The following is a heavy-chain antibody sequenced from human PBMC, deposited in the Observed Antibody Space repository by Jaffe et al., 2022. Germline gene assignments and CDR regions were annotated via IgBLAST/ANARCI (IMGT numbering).Heavy chain of an antibody. V-gene: IGHV3-23*01. D-gene: IGHD6-19*01. CDR3: AKDSPPIAVAGYDAFDI. Sequence: EVQLLESGGGLVQPGGSLRLSCAASGFTFSSYAMSWVRQAPGKGLEWVSAISGSGGSTYYADSVKGRFTISRDNSKNTLYLQMNSLRAEDTAVYYCAKDSPPIAVAGYDAFDIWGQGTMVTVSS. CDR1: GFTFSSYA. J-gene: IGHJ3*02. CDR2: ISGSGGST.